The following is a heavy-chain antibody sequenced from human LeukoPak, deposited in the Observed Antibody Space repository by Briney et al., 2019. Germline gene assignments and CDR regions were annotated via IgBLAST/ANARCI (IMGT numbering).Heavy chain of an antibody. Sequence: GGSLRLSCAVSGFPFSDAWMNWVRQVPGRGLEWVGLIKSKTNGGTTDYTTPVKGGFTISRDDSKNTLYLQMNSLKIEDTAVYYCGRELSGSSDYWGQGTLVTVSS. V-gene: IGHV3-15*07. D-gene: IGHD3-10*01. J-gene: IGHJ4*02. CDR2: IKSKTNGGTT. CDR3: GRELSGSSDY. CDR1: GFPFSDAW.